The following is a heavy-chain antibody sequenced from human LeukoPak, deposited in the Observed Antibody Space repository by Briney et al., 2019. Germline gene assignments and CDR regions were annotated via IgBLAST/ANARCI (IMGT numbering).Heavy chain of an antibody. Sequence: GASVKVSCKASGYTFTSYYMHWVRQAPGQGLEWMGIINPSGGSTSYAQKFQGRVTMTRDMSTSTVYMELSSLRSEDTAVYYCATYYYDSSGYSEGFDYWGQGTLVTVSS. CDR2: INPSGGST. CDR1: GYTFTSYY. CDR3: ATYYYDSSGYSEGFDY. J-gene: IGHJ4*02. V-gene: IGHV1-46*01. D-gene: IGHD3-22*01.